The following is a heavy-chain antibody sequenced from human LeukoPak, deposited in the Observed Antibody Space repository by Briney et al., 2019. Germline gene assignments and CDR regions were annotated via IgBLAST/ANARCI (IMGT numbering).Heavy chain of an antibody. D-gene: IGHD5-18*01. J-gene: IGHJ4*02. CDR2: IST. V-gene: IGHV4-34*01. CDR3: ARDHSYGYNY. Sequence: PSETLSLTCAVYGGSFSGYYWSWIRQPPGKGLEWIGEISTNYNPSLKSRVTISVDTSKNQFSLKLSSVTAADTAVYYCARDHSYGYNYWGQGTLVTVSS. CDR1: GGSFSGYY.